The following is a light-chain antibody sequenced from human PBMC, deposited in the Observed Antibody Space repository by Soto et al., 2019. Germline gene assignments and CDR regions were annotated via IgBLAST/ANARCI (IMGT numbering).Light chain of an antibody. Sequence: AIQMTQSPSSLSASVGDRVTITCRASQGIGSDLGWYQQKPGQAPKVLIYGISSLQSGVPSRFRGSGSGTDFTLTISSLQHEDIATYYCLQHYHYPWTFGQGTKVDIK. J-gene: IGKJ1*01. CDR3: LQHYHYPWT. CDR1: QGIGSD. CDR2: GIS. V-gene: IGKV1-6*01.